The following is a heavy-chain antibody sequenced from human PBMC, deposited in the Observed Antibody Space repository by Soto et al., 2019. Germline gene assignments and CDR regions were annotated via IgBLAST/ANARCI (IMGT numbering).Heavy chain of an antibody. Sequence: QVQLVQSGAEVKKPGSSVKVFCKASGCTFSSYAISWVRQAPGEGLEWMGGIIPIFGTANYAQKFQGRLTTTADESSSTSYMLLSSVRSEDTAVYYCAIHGYYYESSGCTHWCYSDYWCDGTPITVST. D-gene: IGHD3-22*01. CDR1: GCTFSSYA. CDR3: AIHGYYYESSGCTHWCYSDY. CDR2: IIPIFGTA. V-gene: IGHV1-69*01. J-gene: IGHJ4*01.